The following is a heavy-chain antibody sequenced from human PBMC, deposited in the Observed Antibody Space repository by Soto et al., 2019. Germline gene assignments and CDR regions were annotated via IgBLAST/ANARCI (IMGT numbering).Heavy chain of an antibody. D-gene: IGHD4-4*01. Sequence: PSETLALTCTVSGGSISSGDYYWSWIRQPPGKGLEWIGYIYYSGITYYNPSLKSRVTISVDTPKNQFSLKLRSVTAADTAVYYCARVEKLPLTKVIGTFDYWGQGTMVTVSS. V-gene: IGHV4-30-4*01. CDR1: GGSISSGDYY. CDR3: ARVEKLPLTKVIGTFDY. J-gene: IGHJ4*02. CDR2: IYYSGIT.